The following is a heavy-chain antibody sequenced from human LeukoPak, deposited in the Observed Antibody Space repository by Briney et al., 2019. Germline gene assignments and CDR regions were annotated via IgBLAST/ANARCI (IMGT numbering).Heavy chain of an antibody. CDR3: ARVYYDFWGGSLYYYMDV. CDR1: GFTFDNYW. J-gene: IGHJ6*03. V-gene: IGHV3-7*01. CDR2: IKQDGSEK. D-gene: IGHD3-3*01. Sequence: GGSLRLSCAASGFTFDNYWMNWVRQAPGKGLEWVANIKQDGSEKYYVDSVKGRFTISRDNAKNSLYLQMNSLRAEDTAVYYCARVYYDFWGGSLYYYMDVWGKGTTVTVSS.